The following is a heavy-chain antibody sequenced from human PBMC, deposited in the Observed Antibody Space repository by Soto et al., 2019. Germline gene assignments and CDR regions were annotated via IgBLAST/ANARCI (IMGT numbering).Heavy chain of an antibody. V-gene: IGHV4-4*07. J-gene: IGHJ6*02. CDR3: ASTGSSSWYVGGMDV. D-gene: IGHD6-13*01. CDR2: IYTSGST. Sequence: SETLSLTCTVSGGSISNYYWSWIRQPAGKGLEWIGRIYTSGSTNYNPSLKSRVTMSVDTSKNQFSLKLSSVTAADTAVYYCASTGSSSWYVGGMDVWGQGTTVTVSS. CDR1: GGSISNYY.